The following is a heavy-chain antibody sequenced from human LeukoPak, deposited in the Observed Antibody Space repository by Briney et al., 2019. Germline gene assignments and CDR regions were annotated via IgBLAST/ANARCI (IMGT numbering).Heavy chain of an antibody. CDR3: ARDRESGYIVVVVAAWGYFDY. D-gene: IGHD2-15*01. CDR1: GFTFSSYA. CDR2: ISYDGSNK. V-gene: IGHV3-30-3*01. J-gene: IGHJ4*02. Sequence: GGSLRLSCAASGFTFSSYAMHWVRQAPGKGLEWVAVISYDGSNKYYADSVKGRFTISRDNSKNTLYLQMNSLRAEDTAVYYCARDRESGYIVVVVAAWGYFDYWGQGTLVTVSS.